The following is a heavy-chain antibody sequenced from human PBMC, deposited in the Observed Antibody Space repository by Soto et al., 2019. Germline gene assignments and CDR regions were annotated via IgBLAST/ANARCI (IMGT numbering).Heavy chain of an antibody. J-gene: IGHJ5*02. CDR2: ISAYNGNT. CDR3: GRVGGGICGGELVWFDP. CDR1: GYTFTSYG. Sequence: EASVKVSCKASGYTFTSYGISWVRQAPGQGLEWMGWISAYNGNTNYAQKLQGRVTMTTDTSTGTAYMELRSLRADDTAVYYCGRVGGGICGGELVWFDPWGQGTLVTVSS. D-gene: IGHD3-3*01. V-gene: IGHV1-18*01.